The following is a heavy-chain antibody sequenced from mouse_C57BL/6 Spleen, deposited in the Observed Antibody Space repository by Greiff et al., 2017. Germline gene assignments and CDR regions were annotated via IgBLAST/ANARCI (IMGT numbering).Heavy chain of an antibody. CDR3: AHYYDGSSYGFAY. CDR2: INPSTGGT. Sequence: EVKVVESGPELVKPGASVKISCKASGYSFTGYYMNWVKQSPEKSLEWIGEINPSTGGTTYNQKFKAKATLTVDKSSSTAYMQLKSLTSEDSAVYYCAHYYDGSSYGFAYWGQGTLVTVSA. V-gene: IGHV1-42*01. CDR1: GYSFTGYY. D-gene: IGHD1-1*01. J-gene: IGHJ3*01.